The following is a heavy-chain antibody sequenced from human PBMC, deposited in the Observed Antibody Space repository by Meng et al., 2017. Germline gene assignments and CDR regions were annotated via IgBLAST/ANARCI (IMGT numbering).Heavy chain of an antibody. CDR3: ARGSYSFDS. J-gene: IGHJ4*02. CDR1: GDSVSSNSAA. V-gene: IGHV6-1*01. CDR2: AYYRSKWYH. D-gene: IGHD1-26*01. Sequence: QVQLQQCGPGRVKPSQTLSLLCAISGDSVSSNSAAWNWIRQSPSRGLEWLGRAYYRSKWYHDYAESVKSRISIDPDTSKNQFSLQLRSVTPEDSAVYYCARGSYSFDSWGQRTLVTVSS.